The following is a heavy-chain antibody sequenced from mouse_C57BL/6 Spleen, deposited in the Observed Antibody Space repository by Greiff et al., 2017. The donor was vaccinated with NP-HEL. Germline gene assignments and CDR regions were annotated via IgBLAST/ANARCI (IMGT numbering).Heavy chain of an antibody. CDR1: GYAFSSSW. V-gene: IGHV1-82*01. CDR3: AREAYYGFYYYAMDY. CDR2: IYPGDGDT. J-gene: IGHJ4*01. D-gene: IGHD2-9*01. Sequence: QVQLKQSGPELVKPGASVKISCKASGYAFSSSWMNWVKQRPGKGLEWIGRIYPGDGDTNYNGKFKGKATLTADKSSSTAYMQLSSLTSEDSAVYFCAREAYYGFYYYAMDYWGQGTSVTVSS.